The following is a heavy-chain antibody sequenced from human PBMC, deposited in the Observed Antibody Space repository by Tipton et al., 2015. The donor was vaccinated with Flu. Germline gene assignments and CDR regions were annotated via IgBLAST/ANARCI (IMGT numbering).Heavy chain of an antibody. Sequence: QSGAEVKKPGASVKVSCKASGYTFTGYYMHWVRQAPGQGLEWMGWINPNSGGTNYAQKFQGWVTMTRDTSISTAYMELSRLRSDETAVYYCARDGGSSGWYEGADAIDIWGQGTMVTVSS. V-gene: IGHV1-2*04. CDR1: GYTFTGYY. D-gene: IGHD6-19*01. CDR2: INPNSGGT. J-gene: IGHJ3*02. CDR3: ARDGGSSGWYEGADAIDI.